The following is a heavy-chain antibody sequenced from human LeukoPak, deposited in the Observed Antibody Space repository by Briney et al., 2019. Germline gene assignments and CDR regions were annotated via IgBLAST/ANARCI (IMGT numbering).Heavy chain of an antibody. CDR3: ARRRNSYALGGPYFDY. J-gene: IGHJ4*02. D-gene: IGHD5-18*01. V-gene: IGHV4-31*03. CDR1: GGSISSGNYY. Sequence: SETLSLTCTVSGGSISSGNYYWSWIRQHPGKGLEWIVYVYYSGNTYYNPSLKSRVAISVDTSKNQFSLKLSSVTAADTAVYYCARRRNSYALGGPYFDYWGQGTLVTVSS. CDR2: VYYSGNT.